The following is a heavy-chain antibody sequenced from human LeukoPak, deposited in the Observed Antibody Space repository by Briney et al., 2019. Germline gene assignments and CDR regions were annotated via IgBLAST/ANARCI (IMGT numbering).Heavy chain of an antibody. CDR2: IYYSGST. J-gene: IGHJ4*02. CDR3: ARDRNSLMALDY. Sequence: SETLSLTCTVSGGSISSGGYYWSWIRQHPGKGLEWIGYIYYSGSTYYNPSLKSRVTIPVDTSKNQFSLKLSSVTAADTAVYYCARDRNSLMALDYWGQGTLVTVSS. V-gene: IGHV4-31*03. CDR1: GGSISSGGYY. D-gene: IGHD1-14*01.